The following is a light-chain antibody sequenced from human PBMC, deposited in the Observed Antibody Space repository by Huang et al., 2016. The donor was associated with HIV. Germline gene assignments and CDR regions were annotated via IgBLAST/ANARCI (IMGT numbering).Light chain of an antibody. Sequence: EIQMTQSPTSLSASAGDTVTITCRASQNINTYLNWYQQKPGKAPKLLIYGASSLHSGVTSRFSGSGAGTDFTLSISSLQREDFATYYCQQSYTTPRTFGQGTKVEIK. CDR3: QQSYTTPRT. CDR1: QNINTY. V-gene: IGKV1-39*01. J-gene: IGKJ1*01. CDR2: GAS.